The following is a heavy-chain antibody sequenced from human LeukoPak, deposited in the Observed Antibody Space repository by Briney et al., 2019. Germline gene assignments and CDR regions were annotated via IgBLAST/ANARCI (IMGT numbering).Heavy chain of an antibody. J-gene: IGHJ4*02. CDR1: GFNFSSYG. CDR3: ARERMGRYYFDY. D-gene: IGHD1-26*01. CDR2: IWYDGSNK. V-gene: IGHV3-33*01. Sequence: GGSLRLSCAASGFNFSSYGMHWVRQAPGKGLEWVAVIWYDGSNKYYADSVKGRFTISRDNSKNTLYLQMNSLRAEDTAVYYCARERMGRYYFDYWGQGTLVTVSS.